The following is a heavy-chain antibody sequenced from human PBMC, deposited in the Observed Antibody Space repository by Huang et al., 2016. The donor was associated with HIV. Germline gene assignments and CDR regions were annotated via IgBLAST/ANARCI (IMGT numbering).Heavy chain of an antibody. CDR3: ASVPHSARTLDF. CDR2: IDHSGST. V-gene: IGHV4-34*01. D-gene: IGHD6-6*01. J-gene: IGHJ4*02. Sequence: QVQLQQWGAGLLKPSETLSLTCAVYGGSFTGYYWSWFRQPPGQGLELIGEIDHSGSTNYNPYRKSRVTMSVDTSKNQFALNLISVTAADTAMYYCASVPHSARTLDFWGQGTLVTVSS. CDR1: GGSFTGYY.